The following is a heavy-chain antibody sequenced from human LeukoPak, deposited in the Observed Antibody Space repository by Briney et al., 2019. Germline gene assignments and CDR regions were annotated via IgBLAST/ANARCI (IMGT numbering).Heavy chain of an antibody. J-gene: IGHJ4*02. Sequence: SETLSLTCTVSGGSISSSSYYWGWIRQPPGKGLEWIGSIYYSGSTYYNPSLKSRVTISVDTSKNQFSLKLSSATAADTAVYYCARRRPRPDIFDYWGQGTLVTVSS. CDR3: ARRRPRPDIFDY. CDR1: GGSISSSSYY. CDR2: IYYSGST. V-gene: IGHV4-39*01. D-gene: IGHD6-6*01.